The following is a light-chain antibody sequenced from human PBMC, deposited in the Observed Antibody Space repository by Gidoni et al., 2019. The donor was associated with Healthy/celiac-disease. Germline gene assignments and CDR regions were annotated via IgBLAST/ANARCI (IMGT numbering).Light chain of an antibody. Sequence: SYVLTQPPSVSVAPGQTARSTCGGNTIGSKSVHWYQQKPGQAPVLVVYDDSDRPSGIPERFSGSNSGNTATLTISRVEAGDEADYYCQVWDSSSDLWVFGGGTKLTVL. J-gene: IGLJ3*02. CDR3: QVWDSSSDLWV. CDR1: TIGSKS. V-gene: IGLV3-21*02. CDR2: DDS.